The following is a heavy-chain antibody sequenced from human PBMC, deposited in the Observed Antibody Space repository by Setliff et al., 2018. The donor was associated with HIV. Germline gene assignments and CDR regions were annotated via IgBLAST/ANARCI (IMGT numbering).Heavy chain of an antibody. J-gene: IGHJ4*02. D-gene: IGHD3-3*01. CDR3: ARAGYYNFWSGDSSYFDY. CDR2: IYSGGTT. V-gene: IGHV3-53*01. Sequence: GGSLRLSCAASGFSVSFSFMSWVRQAPGKGLEWVSIIYSGGTTYYADSVKGRFTISRDSSKNTLYLQMNSLRPDDTAVYYCARAGYYNFWSGDSSYFDYWGQGTLVTVSS. CDR1: GFSVSFSF.